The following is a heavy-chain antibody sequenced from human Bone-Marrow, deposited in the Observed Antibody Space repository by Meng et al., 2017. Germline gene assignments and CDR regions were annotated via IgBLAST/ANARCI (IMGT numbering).Heavy chain of an antibody. Sequence: GESLKISCAASGFTFSSYAMHWVRQAPGKGLEWVAVISYDGSNKYYADSVKGRFTISRDNSKNTLYLQMNSLGAEDTAVYFCARDNTVNSDLYFYYWGQGTLVTVSS. D-gene: IGHD4-11*01. V-gene: IGHV3-30*07. CDR2: ISYDGSNK. CDR3: ARDNTVNSDLYFYY. J-gene: IGHJ4*02. CDR1: GFTFSSYA.